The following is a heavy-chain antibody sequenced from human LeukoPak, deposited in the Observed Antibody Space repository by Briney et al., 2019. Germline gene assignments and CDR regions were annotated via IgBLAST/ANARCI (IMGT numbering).Heavy chain of an antibody. Sequence: GASVKVSFKASGGTFISYAISWVRQAPGQGLEWMGGIIPIFGTANYAQKFQGRVTITTDESTSTAYMELSSLRSEDTAVYYCARVRDSSSWYYFDYWGQGTLVTVSS. J-gene: IGHJ4*02. CDR3: ARVRDSSSWYYFDY. V-gene: IGHV1-69*05. D-gene: IGHD6-13*01. CDR2: IIPIFGTA. CDR1: GGTFISYA.